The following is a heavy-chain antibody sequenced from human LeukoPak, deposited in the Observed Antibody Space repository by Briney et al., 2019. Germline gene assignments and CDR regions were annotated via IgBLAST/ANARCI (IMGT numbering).Heavy chain of an antibody. Sequence: ASVKVSCKASGYTFTGYYMHWVRQAPGQGLEWMGWINPNSGGTNYAQKFQGWVTMTRDTSISTAYMELSRLRSDDTAVYYCARDPGWSHHYFDYWGQGTLVTVSS. V-gene: IGHV1-2*04. CDR3: ARDPGWSHHYFDY. CDR1: GYTFTGYY. J-gene: IGHJ4*02. CDR2: INPNSGGT. D-gene: IGHD2-15*01.